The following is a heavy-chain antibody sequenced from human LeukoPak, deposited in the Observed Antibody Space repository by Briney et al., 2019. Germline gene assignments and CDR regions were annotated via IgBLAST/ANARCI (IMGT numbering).Heavy chain of an antibody. CDR3: ARQIGIATTFAFDV. V-gene: IGHV5-51*01. CDR1: GYSFTTYW. CDR2: TYPGDSDT. J-gene: IGHJ3*01. Sequence: GESLKISCEGSGYSFTTYWIGWVRQMPGKGLEWMGITYPGDSDTRYSPSFQGQVTISADKSISTAYLQWSSLKASDTAMYYCARQIGIATTFAFDVWGQGTMVSVSS. D-gene: IGHD1-1*01.